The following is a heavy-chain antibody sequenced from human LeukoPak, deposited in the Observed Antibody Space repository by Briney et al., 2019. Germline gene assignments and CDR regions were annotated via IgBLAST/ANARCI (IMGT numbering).Heavy chain of an antibody. J-gene: IGHJ4*02. D-gene: IGHD3-10*01. CDR3: ATDQGFIYYFDY. CDR1: GFTLSSFA. V-gene: IGHV3-15*01. CDR2: IKRKSDGGTP. Sequence: GGSLRLSCAASGFTLSSFAMSWVRQAPGKGLEWVGRIKRKSDGGTPDYAAPVEGRFTISRDDSKNILYLQMSSLKTEDTAVYYCATDQGFIYYFDYWGQGTLVTVSS.